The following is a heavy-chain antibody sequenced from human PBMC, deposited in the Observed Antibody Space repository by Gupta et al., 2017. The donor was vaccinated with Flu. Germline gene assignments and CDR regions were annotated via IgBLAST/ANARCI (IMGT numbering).Heavy chain of an antibody. Sequence: QVQLVESGGGVVQPGRSLRLSCAASGFTFSSYGMHWVRQAPGKGLEWVAVISYDGSNKYYADSVKGRFTISRDNSKNTLYLQMNSLRAEDTAVYYCAKDGEAIAARLYYYYGMDVWGQGTTVTGSS. CDR2: ISYDGSNK. D-gene: IGHD6-6*01. J-gene: IGHJ6*02. V-gene: IGHV3-30*18. CDR1: GFTFSSYG. CDR3: AKDGEAIAARLYYYYGMDV.